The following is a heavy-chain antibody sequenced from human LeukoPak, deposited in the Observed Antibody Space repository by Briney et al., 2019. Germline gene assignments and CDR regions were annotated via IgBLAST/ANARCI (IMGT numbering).Heavy chain of an antibody. CDR2: TKGDGRDV. CDR1: GFTFSHHW. CDR3: AKVQYDVGSAGNYVGPLES. Sequence: GGSLRVSCAASGFTFSHHWMTWVRQAPGKGLEWGTSTKGDGRDVDYADSVRGRFTISRDNANNTLYLQMSSLRAEDTAVYYWAKVQYDVGSAGNYVGPLESWGQGTLVTVSS. V-gene: IGHV3-7*01. J-gene: IGHJ1*01. D-gene: IGHD2-15*01.